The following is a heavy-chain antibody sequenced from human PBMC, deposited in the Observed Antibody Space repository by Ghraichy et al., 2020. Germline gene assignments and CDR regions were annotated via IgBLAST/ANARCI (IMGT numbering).Heavy chain of an antibody. D-gene: IGHD4-17*01. CDR3: ARVIGSTVTVRPRLDRFDP. CDR2: INHRGSS. Sequence: SETLSLTCALYGGSLSGSYWSWIRQPPRQGLEWMGEINHRGSSNYNPSLKSRITITLDTSKKQFYLKVRSVTAADTAVYFCARVIGSTVTVRPRLDRFDPWGQGTLVTVSS. V-gene: IGHV4-34*01. J-gene: IGHJ5*02. CDR1: GGSLSGSY.